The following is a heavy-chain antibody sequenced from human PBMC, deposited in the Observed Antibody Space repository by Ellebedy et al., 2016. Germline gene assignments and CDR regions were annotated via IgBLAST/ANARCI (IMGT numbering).Heavy chain of an antibody. Sequence: GESLKISCAASGFTFSSYSMNWVRQAPGKGLEWVSSISSSSSYIYYADSVKGRFTISRDNAKNSLYLQMNSLRAEDTAVYYCARDGSSWYGDAFDIWGQGTMVTVSS. D-gene: IGHD6-13*01. V-gene: IGHV3-21*01. CDR3: ARDGSSWYGDAFDI. J-gene: IGHJ3*02. CDR2: ISSSSSYI. CDR1: GFTFSSYS.